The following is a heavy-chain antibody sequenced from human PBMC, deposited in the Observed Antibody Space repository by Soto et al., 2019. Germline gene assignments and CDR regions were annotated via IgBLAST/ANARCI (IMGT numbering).Heavy chain of an antibody. Sequence: SVKVSCKDSGGSFSRYAISWVRQDPGQGLEWMGGIIPILGTANYAQKFQGRVTITADKSTSTAYMELSSLRSEDTAVYYCAIRFLERLHRSNYYYGMDVWGQGTKVTVSS. CDR1: GGSFSRYA. D-gene: IGHD3-3*01. CDR2: IIPILGTA. CDR3: AIRFLERLHRSNYYYGMDV. V-gene: IGHV1-69*10. J-gene: IGHJ6*02.